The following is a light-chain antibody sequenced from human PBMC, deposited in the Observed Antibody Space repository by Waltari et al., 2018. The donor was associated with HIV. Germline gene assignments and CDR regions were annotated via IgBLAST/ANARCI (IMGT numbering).Light chain of an antibody. Sequence: SYELTQPPSVSVSPGPTARITCSGDTLPKKYANWYQQKSGQAPVLVIYEDSKRPAGIPERFSGSSSGTMAILTISGAQVEDEADYYCYSTESNGNHRVVGGGTKLTVL. CDR3: YSTESNGNHRV. V-gene: IGLV3-10*01. CDR1: TLPKKY. J-gene: IGLJ3*02. CDR2: EDS.